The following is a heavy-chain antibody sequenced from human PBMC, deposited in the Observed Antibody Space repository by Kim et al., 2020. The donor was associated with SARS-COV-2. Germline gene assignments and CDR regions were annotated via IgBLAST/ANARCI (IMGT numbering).Heavy chain of an antibody. CDR3: AKTTVTKLYYYYYYMDV. D-gene: IGHD4-17*01. CDR2: MNPNSGNT. CDR1: GYTFTSYD. Sequence: ASVKVSCKASGYTFTSYDINWVRQATGQGLEWMGWMNPNSGNTGYAQKFQGRVTMTRNTSISTAYMELSSLRSEDTAVYYCAKTTVTKLYYYYYYMDVWGKGTTVTVSS. J-gene: IGHJ6*03. V-gene: IGHV1-8*01.